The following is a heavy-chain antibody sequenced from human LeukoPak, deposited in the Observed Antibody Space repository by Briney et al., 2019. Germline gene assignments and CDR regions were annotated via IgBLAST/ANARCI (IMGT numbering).Heavy chain of an antibody. D-gene: IGHD2/OR15-2a*01. CDR2: IYTSGST. CDR3: AGTTTKVAFDI. J-gene: IGHJ3*02. Sequence: SETLSLTCTVSGGSISSHYWSWIRQPAGKGLEWIGRIYTSGSTNYNPSLKSRVTMSVDTSKNHFSLRLSSVTAADTAVYYCAGTTTKVAFDIWGQGTMVTVSS. V-gene: IGHV4-4*07. CDR1: GGSISSHY.